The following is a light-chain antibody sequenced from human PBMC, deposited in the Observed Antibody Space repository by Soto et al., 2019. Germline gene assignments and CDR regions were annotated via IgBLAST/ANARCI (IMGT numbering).Light chain of an antibody. CDR2: GAS. Sequence: EIVLTQSPVTLSLSPGGRGTLSCRASQSVGTSLAWYQQKPGQAPRLLIYGASNRATGIPDRFSGSGSGTDSTMTLSKLEHEDFEVYNCQQYGGSPRTFGQGTKGDSK. CDR1: QSVGTS. CDR3: QQYGGSPRT. V-gene: IGKV3-20*01. J-gene: IGKJ1*01.